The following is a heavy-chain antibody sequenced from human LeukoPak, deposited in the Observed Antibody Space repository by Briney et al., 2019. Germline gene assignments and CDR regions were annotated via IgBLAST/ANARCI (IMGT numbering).Heavy chain of an antibody. D-gene: IGHD7-27*01. Sequence: GGSLRLSCAASGFTFTNYWMTWVRQAPGKGLEWVANIEQDGSEKYYVDAVKGRFTISRDNAKNSLYLQMNNLRVEDTAVYYCARGNWEFVYWGQGTLVTVSS. V-gene: IGHV3-7*01. CDR1: GFTFTNYW. CDR3: ARGNWEFVY. J-gene: IGHJ4*02. CDR2: IEQDGSEK.